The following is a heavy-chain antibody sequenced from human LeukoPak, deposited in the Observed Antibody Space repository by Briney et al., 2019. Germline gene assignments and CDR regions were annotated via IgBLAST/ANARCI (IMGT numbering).Heavy chain of an antibody. Sequence: GGSLRLSCAASGFTVDDNYMSWVRQAAGKGLEWVSVIYSGGSTYYADSVKGRFSISRDISKNTLNLQMNSLRVEDTAVYYCARHSEYGTSWFDYWGQGTPVTVSS. CDR3: ARHSEYGTSWFDY. V-gene: IGHV3-53*01. J-gene: IGHJ4*02. CDR1: GFTVDDNY. CDR2: IYSGGST. D-gene: IGHD6-13*01.